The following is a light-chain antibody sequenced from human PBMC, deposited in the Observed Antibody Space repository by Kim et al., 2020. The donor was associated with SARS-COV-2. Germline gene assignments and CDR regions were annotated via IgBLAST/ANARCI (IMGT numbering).Light chain of an antibody. CDR1: QSINYRY. Sequence: SPGERATLACGARQSINYRYLAWYQHKPGLAPSLLSYDASSRATGIPDRCSGSGSGTDFTLTISRLEPEDFTVYYCQQYGSSPITFGQGTRLEIK. CDR2: DAS. J-gene: IGKJ5*01. V-gene: IGKV3D-20*01. CDR3: QQYGSSPIT.